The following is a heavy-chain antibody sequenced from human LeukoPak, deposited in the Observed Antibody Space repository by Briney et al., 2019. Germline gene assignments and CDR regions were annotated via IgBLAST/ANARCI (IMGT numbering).Heavy chain of an antibody. CDR1: GFSFSSYA. D-gene: IGHD1-26*01. Sequence: GGSLRLSCAASGFSFSSYAMSWVRQAPGKGLEWVSAITGSGRTSTYYADSVKGRFTISGDNAKNTQYLQMNSLRAEDTAVYYCARSGRGGAFDIWGXGTMVTVSX. CDR2: ITGSGRTST. J-gene: IGHJ3*02. V-gene: IGHV3-23*01. CDR3: ARSGRGGAFDI.